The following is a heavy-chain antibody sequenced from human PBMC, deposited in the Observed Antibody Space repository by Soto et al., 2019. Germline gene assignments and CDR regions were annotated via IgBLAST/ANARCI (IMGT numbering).Heavy chain of an antibody. J-gene: IGHJ4*02. CDR1: GFTFSSYA. Sequence: SGGSLRLSCAASGFTFSSYAMHWVRQAPGKGLEWVAVISYDGSNKYYADSVKGRFTISRDNSKNTLYLQMNSLRAEDTAVYYCARDYGDYVGHYFDYWGQGTLVTVSS. CDR2: ISYDGSNK. D-gene: IGHD4-17*01. CDR3: ARDYGDYVGHYFDY. V-gene: IGHV3-30-3*01.